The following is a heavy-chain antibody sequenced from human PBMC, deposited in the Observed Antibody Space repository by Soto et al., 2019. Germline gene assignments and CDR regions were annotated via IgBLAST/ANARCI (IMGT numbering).Heavy chain of an antibody. CDR3: ARDNYGGMLDL. J-gene: IGHJ4*02. V-gene: IGHV4-31*03. CDR1: GGSVLNGWDY. CDR2: IFFSGNT. D-gene: IGHD4-17*01. Sequence: TLSLTCTVSGGSVLNGWDYATWIRQHPGKGLEWIGRIFFSGNTHYNPALKSRLTFSLDTAKNQFSLKLTSVTAADTAIYYCARDNYGGMLDLWGPGTLVTVSS.